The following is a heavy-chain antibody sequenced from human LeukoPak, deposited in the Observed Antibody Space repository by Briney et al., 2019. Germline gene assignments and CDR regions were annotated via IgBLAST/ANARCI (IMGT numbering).Heavy chain of an antibody. D-gene: IGHD6-6*01. V-gene: IGHV4-59*02. Sequence: SETLFLTCTVSGGSVSGYYWSWIRQPPGKGLEWIGYIYYSGSTNYNPSLKSRVTISVDTSENQFSLKLTSVTAADTAVYYCARDREYSSSGLVWFDPWGHGILVTVSS. CDR1: GGSVSGYY. J-gene: IGHJ5*02. CDR2: IYYSGST. CDR3: ARDREYSSSGLVWFDP.